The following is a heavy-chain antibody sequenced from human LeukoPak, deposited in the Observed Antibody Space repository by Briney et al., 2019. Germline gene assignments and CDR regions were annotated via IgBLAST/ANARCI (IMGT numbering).Heavy chain of an antibody. CDR3: ARSIAVAGLSFGVFDP. CDR1: GGSFSGYY. V-gene: IGHV4-34*01. J-gene: IGHJ5*02. Sequence: SETLSLTCAVDGGSFSGYYWSWIRQPPGKGLEWIGEINHSGSTNYNPSLKSRVTISVDTSKNQFSLKLSSVTAADTAVYYCARSIAVAGLSFGVFDPWGQGTLVTVSS. CDR2: INHSGST. D-gene: IGHD6-19*01.